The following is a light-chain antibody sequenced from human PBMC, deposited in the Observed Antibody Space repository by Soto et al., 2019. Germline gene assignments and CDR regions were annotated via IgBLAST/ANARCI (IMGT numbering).Light chain of an antibody. CDR1: QSVRSGY. CDR2: GAS. CDR3: QQFGNLTWT. J-gene: IGKJ1*01. Sequence: EIVLTQSPGTLSLSPGERATLSCRASQSVRSGYFAWYQQKPGQAPRLIIVGASSRATGILDRFSGSGSGREFTLTISRLEPEDFAVYFCQQFGNLTWTFGQGTKVDIK. V-gene: IGKV3-20*01.